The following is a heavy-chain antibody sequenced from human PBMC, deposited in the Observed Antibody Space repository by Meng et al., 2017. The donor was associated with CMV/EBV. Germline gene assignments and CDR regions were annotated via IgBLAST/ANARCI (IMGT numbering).Heavy chain of an antibody. V-gene: IGHV3-21*01. CDR2: ISSSRSYI. Sequence: GGSLRLSCAASGFTFSSYSMNWVRQAPGKGLEWVSSISSSRSYIYYADSVKGRFTIARDNAKNSLYLQMNSMRAEDTDVYYCERAGVAYCSSTSCYGYFDYWGQGTLVTVSS. J-gene: IGHJ4*02. CDR3: ERAGVAYCSSTSCYGYFDY. CDR1: GFTFSSYS. D-gene: IGHD2-2*01.